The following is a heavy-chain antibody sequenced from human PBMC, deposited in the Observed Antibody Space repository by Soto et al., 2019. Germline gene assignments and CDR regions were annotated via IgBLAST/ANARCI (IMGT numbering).Heavy chain of an antibody. J-gene: IGHJ4*02. V-gene: IGHV3-13*01. CDR3: ARAMEVGPIDY. D-gene: IGHD1-1*01. CDR1: GFIFSTYD. CDR2: IGVGGDT. Sequence: EVQLVESGGGLVQPGGSLRLSFAGSGFIFSTYDMSWVRQTAGKRLEWVSTIGVGGDTYYEDSVKGRFTIFRENAKNSLYLQMNSLRDGDTAVDYCARAMEVGPIDYWGQGTLVTASS.